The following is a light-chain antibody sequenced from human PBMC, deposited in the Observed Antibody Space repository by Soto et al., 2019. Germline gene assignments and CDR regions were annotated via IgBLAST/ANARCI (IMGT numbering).Light chain of an antibody. CDR1: SSDVGAYNY. J-gene: IGLJ2*01. CDR2: DVN. V-gene: IGLV2-11*01. CDR3: CAYAGSYSLV. Sequence: QSVLTQPRSVSGSPGQSVAISCTGTSSDVGAYNYVSWYQQHPGKAPKVMIYDVNKRPSGVPDRFSGSKSDNTASLTISGLQAEDEADYYCCAYAGSYSLVFGGGTTLTVL.